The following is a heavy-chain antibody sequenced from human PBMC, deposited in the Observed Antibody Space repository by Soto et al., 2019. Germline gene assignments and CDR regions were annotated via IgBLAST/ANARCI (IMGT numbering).Heavy chain of an antibody. V-gene: IGHV6-1*01. CDR3: AREAYSSGWFNGMDV. Sequence: SQTLSLTCGISGDSVSSNSAAWNWIRQSPSRGLEWLGRTYYRSKWNNDYAVSVKSRITINPDTSKNQFSLQMKSVTPEDTAVYYCAREAYSSGWFNGMDVWGQGTTVTVSS. D-gene: IGHD6-19*01. CDR1: GDSVSSNSAA. CDR2: TYYRSKWNN. J-gene: IGHJ6*02.